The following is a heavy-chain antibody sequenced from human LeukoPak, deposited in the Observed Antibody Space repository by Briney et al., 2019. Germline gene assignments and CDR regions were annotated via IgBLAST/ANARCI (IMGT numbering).Heavy chain of an antibody. D-gene: IGHD1-26*01. Sequence: GGSLRLSCAASGFTFSSYWMSWVRQAPGKGLEWVANIKHDGTEKYYVDSVKGRFTLSRDNAKNSLYLQMNSLRAEDTAVYYCARETRWELFDYWGQGILVTVSS. CDR3: ARETRWELFDY. CDR2: IKHDGTEK. J-gene: IGHJ4*02. V-gene: IGHV3-7*04. CDR1: GFTFSSYW.